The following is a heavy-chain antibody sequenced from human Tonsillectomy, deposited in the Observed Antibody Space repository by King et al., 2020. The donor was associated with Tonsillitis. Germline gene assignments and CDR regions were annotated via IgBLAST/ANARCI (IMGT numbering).Heavy chain of an antibody. Sequence: VQLVESGGGLVQPGRSLRLSCAASGFSFDDNAMHWVRQAPGKGLEWVSGISWNSGSIAYADSVKGRFTIYRDNAKKSLYMQMNSLRVEDTALYYCAKDGAGRLMGTRTACDYWGQGILVTVSS. V-gene: IGHV3-9*01. J-gene: IGHJ4*02. CDR2: ISWNSGSI. CDR1: GFSFDDNA. D-gene: IGHD1/OR15-1a*01. CDR3: AKDGAGRLMGTRTACDY.